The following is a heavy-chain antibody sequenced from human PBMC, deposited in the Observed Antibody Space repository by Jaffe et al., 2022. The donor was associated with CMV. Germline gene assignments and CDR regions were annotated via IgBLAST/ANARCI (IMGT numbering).Heavy chain of an antibody. J-gene: IGHJ6*02. V-gene: IGHV1-2*02. CDR3: ARDTSVVAATLYYYGMDV. CDR2: INPNSGGT. Sequence: QVQLVQSGAEVKKPGASVKVSCKASGYTFTGYYMHWVRQAPGQGLEWMGWINPNSGGTNYAQKFQGRVTMTRDTSISTAYMELSRLRSDDTAVYYCARDTSVVAATLYYYGMDVWGQGTTVTVSS. D-gene: IGHD2-15*01. CDR1: GYTFTGYY.